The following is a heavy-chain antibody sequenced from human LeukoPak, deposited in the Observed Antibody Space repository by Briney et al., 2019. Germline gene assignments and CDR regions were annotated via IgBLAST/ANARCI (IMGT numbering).Heavy chain of an antibody. CDR2: IWYDGSNK. J-gene: IGHJ4*02. CDR1: GFTFSSYG. V-gene: IGHV3-33*01. Sequence: GGSLRLSCAASGFTFSSYGMHWVRQAPGKGLEWVAVIWYDGSNKYYADSVKGRFTISRDNSKNTLYLQMNSLRAEDTAVYYCARARDVVVPAAMGYWGQGTLVTVSS. D-gene: IGHD2-2*01. CDR3: ARARDVVVPAAMGY.